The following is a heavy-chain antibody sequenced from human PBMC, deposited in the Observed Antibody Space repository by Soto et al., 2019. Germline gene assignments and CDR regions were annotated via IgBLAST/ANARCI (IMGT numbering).Heavy chain of an antibody. CDR2: MNPNSGNT. D-gene: IGHD3-3*01. J-gene: IGHJ6*03. V-gene: IGHV1-8*01. CDR3: ARGRNFWSGYEYYYYMDV. CDR1: GYTFTSYD. Sequence: ASVKVSCKASGYTFTSYDINWVRQATGQGLEWMGWMNPNSGNTGYAQKLQGRVTMTRNTSISTAYMELSSLRSEDTAVYYFARGRNFWSGYEYYYYMDVWGKGTTVTVSS.